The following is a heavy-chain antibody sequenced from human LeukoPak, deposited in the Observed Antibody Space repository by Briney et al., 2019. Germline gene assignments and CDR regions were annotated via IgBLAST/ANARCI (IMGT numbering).Heavy chain of an antibody. V-gene: IGHV3-66*02. D-gene: IGHD3-10*01. J-gene: IGHJ4*02. CDR3: ARAATLVRGVITPYFDY. Sequence: GGSLRLSCAASGFTVSSNYMSWVRQAPGKGLEWVSVIYSGGSTYYADSVKGRFTISRDNSKNTLFLQMNSLRAEDTAVYYCARAATLVRGVITPYFDYWRQATQVTVSS. CDR1: GFTVSSNY. CDR2: IYSGGST.